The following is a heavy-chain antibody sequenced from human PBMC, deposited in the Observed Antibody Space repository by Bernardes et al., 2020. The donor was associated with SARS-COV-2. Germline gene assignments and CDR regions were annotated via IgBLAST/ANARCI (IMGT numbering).Heavy chain of an antibody. J-gene: IGHJ4*02. CDR1: GFTFSEYP. D-gene: IGHD1-7*01. V-gene: IGHV3-64*04. Sequence: GGSLRLSCSGSGFTFSEYPMHWVRQTPGKGLEYVSRLSDNGASTHYGDSVKGRFTISGDNSKNTMYLQMNSLRAEDTAVYFCARESDWNYVFDYWGQGTLVTVSS. CDR3: ARESDWNYVFDY. CDR2: LSDNGAST.